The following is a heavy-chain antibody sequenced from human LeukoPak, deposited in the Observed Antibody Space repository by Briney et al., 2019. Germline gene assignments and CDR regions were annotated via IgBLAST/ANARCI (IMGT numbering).Heavy chain of an antibody. CDR1: GITFSSYA. CDR3: AKVGRSGYDNTAYFDY. V-gene: IGHV3-23*01. Sequence: GGSLRLSCAASGITFSSYAMSWVRQAPGKGLEWVSAISGSGGSTYYADSVKGRFTISRDNSKNTLYLQMNSLRAEDTAVYYCAKVGRSGYDNTAYFDYWGQGTLVTVSS. CDR2: ISGSGGST. D-gene: IGHD5-12*01. J-gene: IGHJ4*02.